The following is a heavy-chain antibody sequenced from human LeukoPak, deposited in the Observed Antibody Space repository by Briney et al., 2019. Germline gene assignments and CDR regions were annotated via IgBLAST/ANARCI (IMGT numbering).Heavy chain of an antibody. CDR3: ARARKVAGYYYYYYMDV. Sequence: GGSLRLSCAASGVTLSSYEMNCVRQAPGEGVEWVSYISSSGSTIYYAASVKGRFIISSTNDKKSLYLQMNSLRAEDTAVYYCARARKVAGYYYYYYMDVWGKGTTVTVSS. D-gene: IGHD6-19*01. J-gene: IGHJ6*03. V-gene: IGHV3-48*03. CDR1: GVTLSSYE. CDR2: ISSSGSTI.